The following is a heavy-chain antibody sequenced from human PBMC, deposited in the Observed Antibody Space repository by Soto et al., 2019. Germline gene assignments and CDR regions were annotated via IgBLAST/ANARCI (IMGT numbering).Heavy chain of an antibody. D-gene: IGHD3-3*01. V-gene: IGHV3-20*01. CDR1: GFTFSSYG. J-gene: IGHJ6*03. Sequence: PGGSLRLSCAASGFTFSSYGMSWVRHAPGKGLEWVSGINWNGGSTGYADSVKGRFTISRDNAKNSLYLQMNSLRAEDTALYHCARDSYDFWSGYYYYYMDVWGKGTTVTVSS. CDR2: INWNGGST. CDR3: ARDSYDFWSGYYYYYMDV.